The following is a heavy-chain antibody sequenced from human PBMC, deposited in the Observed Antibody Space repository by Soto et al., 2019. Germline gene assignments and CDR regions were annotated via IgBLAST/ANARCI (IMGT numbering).Heavy chain of an antibody. V-gene: IGHV4-39*01. D-gene: IGHD3-16*02. Sequence: SETLSLTCTVSGGSISSSSYYWGWIRQPPGKGLEWIGSIYYSGSTYYNPSLKSRVTISVDTSKNQFSLKLSSVTAADTAVYYCLNVVFGGVIVKWGQGTLVTVSS. CDR2: IYYSGST. CDR3: LNVVFGGVIVK. J-gene: IGHJ4*02. CDR1: GGSISSSSYY.